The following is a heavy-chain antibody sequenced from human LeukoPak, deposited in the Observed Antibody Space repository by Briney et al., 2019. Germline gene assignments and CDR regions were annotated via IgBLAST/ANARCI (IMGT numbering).Heavy chain of an antibody. CDR2: AYPSASS. CDR3: ARVRSSGSGSYYNGDFYYGMDV. Sequence: SETLSLTCTVPGGSISNYYWTWIRQPAGEGLQWIGRAYPSASSTYNPSLKSRVTMSVDTTKNQFSLQLYSVTAADTAVYYCARVRSSGSGSYYNGDFYYGMDVWGQGTTVTVSS. J-gene: IGHJ6*02. D-gene: IGHD3-10*01. CDR1: GGSISNYY. V-gene: IGHV4-4*07.